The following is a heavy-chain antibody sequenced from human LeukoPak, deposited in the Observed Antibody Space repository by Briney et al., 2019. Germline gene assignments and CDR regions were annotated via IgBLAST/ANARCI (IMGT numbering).Heavy chain of an antibody. V-gene: IGHV1-2*02. D-gene: IGHD2-2*02. Sequence: ASVKVSCKASGYTFTGYYMHWVRQAPGQGLEWMGWINPNSGGTNYAQMFQGRVTMTRDTSISTAYMELSRLRSDDTAVYYCAREYCSSTSCYIQAFDIWGQGTMVTVSS. CDR2: INPNSGGT. CDR1: GYTFTGYY. J-gene: IGHJ3*02. CDR3: AREYCSSTSCYIQAFDI.